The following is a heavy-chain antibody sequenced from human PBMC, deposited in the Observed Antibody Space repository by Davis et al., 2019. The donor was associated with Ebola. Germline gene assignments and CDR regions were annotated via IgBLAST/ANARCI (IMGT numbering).Heavy chain of an antibody. CDR1: GSTFSNYA. CDR3: AKDWDHHGPQY. D-gene: IGHD1-14*01. V-gene: IGHV3-30*18. CDR2: ISSDGSSK. Sequence: GESLKISCAASGSTFSNYAMHWVRQAPGKGLEWVAIISSDGSSKYCVDSLKGRFTISRDNSKNTLFLQMDSLRVEDTAVYYCAKDWDHHGPQYWGQGTLVTVSS. J-gene: IGHJ4*02.